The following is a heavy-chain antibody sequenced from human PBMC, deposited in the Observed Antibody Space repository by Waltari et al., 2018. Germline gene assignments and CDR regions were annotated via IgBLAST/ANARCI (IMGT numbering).Heavy chain of an antibody. Sequence: QVQLQQWGAGLLKPSETLSLTCAVSGGSFSGYYWSWIRQPPGKGLEWIGEINHSGSTNYNQSLKSRVTISVDTSKNQFSLKLSSVTAADTAVYYCARGRGEMATINAFDIWGQGTMVTVSS. J-gene: IGHJ3*02. CDR3: ARGRGEMATINAFDI. D-gene: IGHD3-16*01. V-gene: IGHV4-34*01. CDR2: INHSGST. CDR1: GGSFSGYY.